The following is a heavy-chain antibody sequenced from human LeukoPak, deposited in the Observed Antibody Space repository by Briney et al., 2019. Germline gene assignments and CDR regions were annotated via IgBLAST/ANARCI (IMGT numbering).Heavy chain of an antibody. D-gene: IGHD3-9*01. V-gene: IGHV4-30-2*01. J-gene: IGHJ4*02. CDR2: IYHSGST. CDR3: ARAPTYYDILTGYRKLFDY. Sequence: SQTLSLTCTVSGGSISSGGYYWSWIRQPPGKGLEWIGYIYHSGSTYYNPSLKSRVTISVDRSKNQFSLKLSSVTAADTAVYYCARAPTYYDILTGYRKLFDYWGQGTLVTVSS. CDR1: GGSISSGGYY.